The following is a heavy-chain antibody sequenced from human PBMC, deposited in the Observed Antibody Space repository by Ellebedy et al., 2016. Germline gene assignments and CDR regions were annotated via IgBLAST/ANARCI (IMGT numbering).Heavy chain of an antibody. J-gene: IGHJ6*03. CDR2: INPSGGST. D-gene: IGHD6-6*01. Sequence: ASVKVSCXASGYTFTSYYMHWVRQAPGQGLEWMGIINPSGGSTSYAQKFQGRVTMTRDTSTSTVYMELSSLRSEDTAVYYCARADWEYSSSSAYYYMDVWGKGTTVTVSS. CDR1: GYTFTSYY. CDR3: ARADWEYSSSSAYYYMDV. V-gene: IGHV1-46*01.